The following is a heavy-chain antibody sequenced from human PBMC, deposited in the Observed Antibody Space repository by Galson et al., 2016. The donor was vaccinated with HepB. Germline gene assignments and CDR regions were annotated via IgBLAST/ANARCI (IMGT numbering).Heavy chain of an antibody. V-gene: IGHV3-30*04. CDR2: ISDDGRKK. CDR1: EFTFSAYA. D-gene: IGHD2-2*01. CDR3: AKDTARYCSSTSCSYGMDV. J-gene: IGHJ6*02. Sequence: SLRLSCAASEFTFSAYAIHWVRQAPGKGLEWVATISDDGRKKDYADSVKGRFTISRDNSKNTLYLQMNSLRAEDTAVYYCAKDTARYCSSTSCSYGMDVWGQGTTVTVSS.